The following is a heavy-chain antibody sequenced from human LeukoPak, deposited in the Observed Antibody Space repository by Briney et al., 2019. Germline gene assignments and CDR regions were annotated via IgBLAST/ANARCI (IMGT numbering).Heavy chain of an antibody. CDR3: ARQYHDDNAGPTGAFDVTGAFDS. D-gene: IGHD3-22*01. V-gene: IGHV3-64*01. Sequence: RSGPYLRLSSAAFGFTFSLYAMDWVRQGPGKGLEYVSSILSNEGITYYANSVKGRFTISRDNSKDTLYLQMGSLRDEDMAVYYCARQYHDDNAGPTGAFDVTGAFDSWGQGTMVTASS. CDR2: ILSNEGIT. J-gene: IGHJ3*02. CDR1: GFTFSLYA.